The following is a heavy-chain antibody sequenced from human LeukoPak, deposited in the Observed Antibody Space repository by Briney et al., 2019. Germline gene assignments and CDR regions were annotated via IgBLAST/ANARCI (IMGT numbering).Heavy chain of an antibody. J-gene: IGHJ4*02. D-gene: IGHD6-6*01. V-gene: IGHV1-2*02. CDR3: ASALSIAALPADAYFDY. CDR2: INPNSGGT. CDR1: GYTFTGYY. Sequence: ASVKVSCKASGYTFTGYYMHWVRQAPGQGLEWMGWINPNSGGTNYAQKFQGRVTMTRDTSISTAYMELSRLRSDDTAVYYCASALSIAALPADAYFDYWGQGTLVTVSS.